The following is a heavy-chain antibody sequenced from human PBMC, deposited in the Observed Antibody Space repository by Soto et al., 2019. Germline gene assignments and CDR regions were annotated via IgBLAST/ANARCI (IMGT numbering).Heavy chain of an antibody. Sequence: QVQLVESGGGMVQPGRSLRLSCAASGFIFSNYAMHWVRQAPGKGLEWVAVISFDGSNKFYADSVKGRFTISRDNSNDTVYLQMDSLRAEDTAVYYCAKDFLLWGSFPDPGASDYWGQGTLVIVSS. CDR1: GFIFSNYA. V-gene: IGHV3-30*18. J-gene: IGHJ4*02. CDR3: AKDFLLWGSFPDPGASDY. CDR2: ISFDGSNK. D-gene: IGHD3-16*01.